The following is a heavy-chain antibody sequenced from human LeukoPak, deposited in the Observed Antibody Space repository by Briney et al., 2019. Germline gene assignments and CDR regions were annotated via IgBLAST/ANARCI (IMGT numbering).Heavy chain of an antibody. CDR3: ARAGSGSYYNPYYYGMDV. CDR2: ISAYNGNT. V-gene: IGHV1-18*04. D-gene: IGHD3-10*01. J-gene: IGHJ6*02. CDR1: GYTFTGYY. Sequence: ASVKVSCKASGYTFTGYYIHWVRQAPGQGLEWMGWISAYNGNTNYAQKLQGRVTMTTDTSTSTAYMELRSLRSDDTAVYYCARAGSGSYYNPYYYGMDVWGQGTTVTVSS.